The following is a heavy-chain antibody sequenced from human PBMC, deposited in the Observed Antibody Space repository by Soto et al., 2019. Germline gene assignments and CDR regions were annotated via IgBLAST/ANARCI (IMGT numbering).Heavy chain of an antibody. J-gene: IGHJ6*02. CDR3: ARDDDHYYYYYGMDV. CDR2: IWYDGSNK. Sequence: GGSLRLSCAASGFTFSSYGMHWVRQAPGKGLEWVAVIWYDGSNKYYADSVKGRFTISRDNSKNTLYLQMNSLRAEDTAVYYCARDDDHYYYYYGMDVWGQGTTVTVSS. CDR1: GFTFSSYG. D-gene: IGHD1-1*01. V-gene: IGHV3-33*01.